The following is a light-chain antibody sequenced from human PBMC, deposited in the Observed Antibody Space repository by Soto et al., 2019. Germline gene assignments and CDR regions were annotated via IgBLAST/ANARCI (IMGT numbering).Light chain of an antibody. V-gene: IGKV3-20*01. Sequence: EIVLTQSPGTLTLSPGQRATLSCRASQSVRSSYLAWYQQKPGQAPRLLIYGASTRADGLPDRFSGRGSGTDFTLTISRLEPEDFTVYYCQQYGSSFGPGTKVDI. CDR1: QSVRSSY. CDR3: QQYGSS. J-gene: IGKJ3*01. CDR2: GAS.